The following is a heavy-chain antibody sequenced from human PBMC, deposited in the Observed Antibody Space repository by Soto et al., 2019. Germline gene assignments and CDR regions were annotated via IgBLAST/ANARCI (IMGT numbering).Heavy chain of an antibody. J-gene: IGHJ4*02. CDR2: ISPGTGNT. CDR1: GFTFSSFA. Sequence: PVGSLRLSCEASGFTFSSFAMTWVRQAPGKGLERVSAISPGTGNTYYADSVKGRFTISRDNSKNTLYLQMNTVRAEDTAVYYCAKCVPHCYLKNWGQGTLVNVSS. V-gene: IGHV3-23*01. CDR3: AKCVPHCYLKN. D-gene: IGHD5-18*01.